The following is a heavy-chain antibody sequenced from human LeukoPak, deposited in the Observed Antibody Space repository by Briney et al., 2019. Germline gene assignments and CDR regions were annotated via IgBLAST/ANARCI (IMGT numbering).Heavy chain of an antibody. Sequence: SETLSLTCAVYGGSFSGYYWSWIRQPPGKGLEWIGEINHSGSTNYNPSLKSRVTISVDTSKNQFSLKLSSVTAADTAVYYCAKDQRGYYGSGSYPVGWGQGTLVTVSS. CDR2: INHSGST. CDR1: GGSFSGYY. V-gene: IGHV4-34*01. D-gene: IGHD3-10*01. J-gene: IGHJ4*02. CDR3: AKDQRGYYGSGSYPVG.